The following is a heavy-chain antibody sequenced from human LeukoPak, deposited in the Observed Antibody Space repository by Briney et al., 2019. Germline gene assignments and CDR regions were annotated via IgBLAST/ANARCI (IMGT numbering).Heavy chain of an antibody. D-gene: IGHD1-26*01. CDR3: ARDKIVGPTTLDY. Sequence: PGGSLRLSCAASGFTFSSYAMSWVRQAPGKGLEWVSAISGSGDSTYYADSVKGRFTISRDNAKNSLYLQMNSLRADDTAIYYCARDKIVGPTTLDYWGQGTLVTVSS. V-gene: IGHV3-23*01. J-gene: IGHJ4*02. CDR1: GFTFSSYA. CDR2: ISGSGDST.